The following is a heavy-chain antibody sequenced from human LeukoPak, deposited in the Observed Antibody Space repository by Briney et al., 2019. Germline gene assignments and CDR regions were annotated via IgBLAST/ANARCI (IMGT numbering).Heavy chain of an antibody. CDR3: ARTDYYDSSGYYVIYFDY. CDR1: GGSISSSSYY. D-gene: IGHD3-22*01. CDR2: IYYSGST. Sequence: SETLSLTCTVSGGSISSSSYYWGWIRQPPGKGLEWIGSIYYSGSTYYNPSLKSRVTISVDTSKNQFSLKLSSVTAADTAVYYCARTDYYDSSGYYVIYFDYWGQGTLVTVSS. V-gene: IGHV4-39*01. J-gene: IGHJ4*02.